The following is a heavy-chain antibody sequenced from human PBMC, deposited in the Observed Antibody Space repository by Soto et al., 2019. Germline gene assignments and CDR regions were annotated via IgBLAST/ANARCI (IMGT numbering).Heavy chain of an antibody. Sequence: SETLSLTCAVSGGSISSGGYSWSWIRQPPGKGLEWIGYIYHSGSTYYNPSLKSRVTISVDRSKNQYYLKLSSVTAADTAVYYCARAHNYDFWSGYYSDYYYGMDVWGQGTTVTV. CDR1: GGSISSGGYS. CDR3: ARAHNYDFWSGYYSDYYYGMDV. J-gene: IGHJ6*02. CDR2: IYHSGST. D-gene: IGHD3-3*01. V-gene: IGHV4-30-2*01.